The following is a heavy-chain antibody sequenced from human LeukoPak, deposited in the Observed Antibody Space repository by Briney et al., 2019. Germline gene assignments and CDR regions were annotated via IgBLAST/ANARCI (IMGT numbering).Heavy chain of an antibody. V-gene: IGHV4-34*01. CDR1: GGSFSGYY. D-gene: IGHD6-19*01. CDR3: ARVNGGWDFDY. Sequence: SETLSLTCAVYGGSFSGYYWSWIRQPPGKGLEWIGEINHSGSTNYNPSLKSRVTISVDTSKNQFSLKLSSVTAADTAVYYCARVNGGWDFDYWGQGTLVTVSS. J-gene: IGHJ4*02. CDR2: INHSGST.